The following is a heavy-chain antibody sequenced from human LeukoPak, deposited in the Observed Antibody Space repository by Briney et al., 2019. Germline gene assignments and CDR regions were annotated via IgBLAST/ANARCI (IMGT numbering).Heavy chain of an antibody. CDR1: GYTFTGYY. CDR3: ARDAGYSSSSEVDY. V-gene: IGHV1-2*02. Sequence: ASVKVSCKASGYTFTGYYMHWVRQAPGQGLEWMGWINPNSGGTNYAQKFQGRVTMTRDTSISTAYMELSRLRSDDTAVYYCARDAGYSSSSEVDYWGQGTLVTVSS. J-gene: IGHJ4*02. CDR2: INPNSGGT. D-gene: IGHD6-6*01.